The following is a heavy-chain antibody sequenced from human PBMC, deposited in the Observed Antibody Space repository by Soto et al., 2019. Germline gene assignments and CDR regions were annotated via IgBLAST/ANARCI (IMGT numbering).Heavy chain of an antibody. CDR2: ISYDGSNK. D-gene: IGHD3-16*02. CDR3: ARDRSSYFDY. Sequence: GGSLRLSCGASGFTFSSYAMHWVRQAPGKGLEWVAVISYDGSNKYYADSVRGRFTISRDNSKNTLYLQMNSLRAEDTAVYYCARDRSSYFDYWGQGTLVTVSS. CDR1: GFTFSSYA. J-gene: IGHJ4*02. V-gene: IGHV3-30-3*01.